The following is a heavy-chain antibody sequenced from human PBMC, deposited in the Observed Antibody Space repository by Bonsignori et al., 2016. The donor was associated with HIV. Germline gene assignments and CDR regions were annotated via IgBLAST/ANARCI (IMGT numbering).Heavy chain of an antibody. CDR3: AREWEVTRYFDL. J-gene: IGHJ2*01. V-gene: IGHV4-39*07. CDR2: IYYSGST. D-gene: IGHD4-23*01. CDR1: GGSISSSRYY. Sequence: SETLSLTCTVSGGSISSSRYYWGWIRQPPGKGLEWIGNIYYSGSTYYSPSLKSRVTISVDTSKNQFSLKLTSVTAADTAFYYCAREWEVTRYFDLWGRGTLVTVSS.